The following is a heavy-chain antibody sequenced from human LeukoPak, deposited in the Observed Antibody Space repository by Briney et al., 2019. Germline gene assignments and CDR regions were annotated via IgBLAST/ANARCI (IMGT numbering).Heavy chain of an antibody. Sequence: PGGSLRLSRAASGFTFSSYSMNWVRQAPGKGLEWVSSISSSSSYIYYADSVKGRFTISRDNAKNSLYLQMNSLRAEDTAVYYCARARGGYCSSTSCKIYYFDYWGQGTLVTVSS. J-gene: IGHJ4*02. CDR2: ISSSSSYI. D-gene: IGHD2-2*01. V-gene: IGHV3-21*01. CDR3: ARARGGYCSSTSCKIYYFDY. CDR1: GFTFSSYS.